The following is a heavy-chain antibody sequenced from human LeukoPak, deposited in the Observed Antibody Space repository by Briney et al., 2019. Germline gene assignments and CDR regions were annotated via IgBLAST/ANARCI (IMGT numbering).Heavy chain of an antibody. D-gene: IGHD3-22*01. CDR2: IKSDGST. J-gene: IGHJ1*01. Sequence: GGSLRLSCAASGFTFSTYWMHWVRQALGKGLVWVSRIKSDGSTNYADSVKGRFTISRDNAKNTVSLQMNSLRPEDTGVYYCARAPSEIGGYYPEYFRHWGQGTLVTVSS. CDR1: GFTFSTYW. V-gene: IGHV3-74*01. CDR3: ARAPSEIGGYYPEYFRH.